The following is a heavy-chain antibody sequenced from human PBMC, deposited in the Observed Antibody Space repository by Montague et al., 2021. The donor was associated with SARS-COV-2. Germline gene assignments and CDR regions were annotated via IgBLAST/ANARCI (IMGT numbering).Heavy chain of an antibody. Sequence: SETLSLTCAVSGGSIRSTNWWRWVRQSPGKGLELIGEIYYSESSHYNPSLKSRVTMSVDESKDQFSLKLSSVTAAATAVYYCARVDSSGSDWFDPWGQGTRVTVSS. V-gene: IGHV4-4*02. J-gene: IGHJ5*02. D-gene: IGHD3-22*01. CDR3: ARVDSSGSDWFDP. CDR1: GGSIRSTNW. CDR2: IYYSESS.